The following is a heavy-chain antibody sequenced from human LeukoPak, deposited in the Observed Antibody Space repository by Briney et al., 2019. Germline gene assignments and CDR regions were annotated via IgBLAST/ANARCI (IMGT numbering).Heavy chain of an antibody. CDR2: IKSDGSST. D-gene: IGHD3-22*01. CDR1: GFTFSSYW. Sequence: GGSLRLSCAASGFTFSSYWMHWVRQAPGKGLVWVSRIKSDGSSTSYADSVKGRFTISRDNSKNTLYLQMNSLRAEDTAVYYCAKETNYYDPYDYWGQGTLVTVSS. V-gene: IGHV3-74*01. CDR3: AKETNYYDPYDY. J-gene: IGHJ4*02.